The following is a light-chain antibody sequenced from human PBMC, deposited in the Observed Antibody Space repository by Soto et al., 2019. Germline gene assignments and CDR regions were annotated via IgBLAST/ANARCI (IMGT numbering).Light chain of an antibody. V-gene: IGKV3-11*01. CDR2: DAS. CDR3: QQRSNWPPIT. CDR1: QSVSSY. J-gene: IGKJ5*01. Sequence: EIVLTQSPATLSLSPVERASLSCSASQSVSSYLAWYQQKPGQAPRLLIYDASNRATGIPARFSGSGSGTDFTLTISSLEPEDFAVYYCQQRSNWPPITFGQGTRLENK.